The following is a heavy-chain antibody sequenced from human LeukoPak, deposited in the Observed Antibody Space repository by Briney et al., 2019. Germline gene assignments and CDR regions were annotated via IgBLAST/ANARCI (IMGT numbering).Heavy chain of an antibody. CDR2: IHYSGSI. CDR1: GDSISSSY. V-gene: IGHV4-59*08. D-gene: IGHD6-13*01. CDR3: ARQVTAAAGTNWFDP. Sequence: SEALSLTCTVSGDSISSSYWIWIPQPPGEGLEWIGYIHYSGSIHYNPSLKSRVTMSVDTSKNQLSLKVNSVTAADTAFYYCARQVTAAAGTNWFDPWGQGNLVTVSS. J-gene: IGHJ5*02.